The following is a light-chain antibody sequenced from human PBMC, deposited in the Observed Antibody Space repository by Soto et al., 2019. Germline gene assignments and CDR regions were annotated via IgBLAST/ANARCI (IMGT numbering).Light chain of an antibody. J-gene: IGLJ3*02. V-gene: IGLV1-44*01. Sequence: QSVLTQPPSASGTPGQRVIISCSGSSSNIGSNTVNWYQQLPGTAPKLLIYSNNQRPSGVPDRFSGSKSGTSASLAISGLQSEDEADYSCAAWDDSLNGWVFGGGTKVTVL. CDR3: AAWDDSLNGWV. CDR2: SNN. CDR1: SSNIGSNT.